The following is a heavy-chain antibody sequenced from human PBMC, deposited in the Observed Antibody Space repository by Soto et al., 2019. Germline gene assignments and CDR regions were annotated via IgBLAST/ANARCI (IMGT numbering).Heavy chain of an antibody. J-gene: IGHJ6*02. Sequence: ASVKVSCKAFGYSFTNYKIHWVRQAPGQGLEWMGVINPSVGGTSYAQKFQGRVTMTRVTSTSTVYMELTSLSSEDTAVYYCARVWSKLWPPNYGMDVWGQGTTVTVSS. CDR1: GYSFTNYK. CDR2: INPSVGGT. D-gene: IGHD3-10*01. CDR3: ARVWSKLWPPNYGMDV. V-gene: IGHV1-46*03.